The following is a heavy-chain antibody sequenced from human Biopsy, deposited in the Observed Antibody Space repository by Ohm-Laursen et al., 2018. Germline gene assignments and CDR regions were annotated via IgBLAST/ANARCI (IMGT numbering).Heavy chain of an antibody. CDR2: IHHSGST. D-gene: IGHD2-15*01. J-gene: IGHJ6*02. CDR3: ARMDCSGGSCHYYSYGMDV. V-gene: IGHV4-4*09. Sequence: GTLSLTCSVPGVSITAYYWSWIRQPPGKGLECIGNIHHSGSTNYNPSLKSRLTISVDTSKNQFSLKLSSVTAADTAVYYCARMDCSGGSCHYYSYGMDVWGQGTTVTVSS. CDR1: GVSITAYY.